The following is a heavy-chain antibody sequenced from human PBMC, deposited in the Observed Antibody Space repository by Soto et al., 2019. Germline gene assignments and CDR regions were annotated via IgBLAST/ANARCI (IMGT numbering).Heavy chain of an antibody. CDR2: ISTNGGST. CDR1: GFTFSSYA. J-gene: IGHJ4*02. CDR3: ANPKTPLDGYKVY. Sequence: GGSLILSCSASGFTFSSYAMHWVRQAPGKGLEYVSSISTNGGSTHYADSVKGRFTVSRDNSKNTLYLQMNSLRAEDTAVYYCANPKTPLDGYKVYWGQGTLVTVSS. D-gene: IGHD5-12*01. V-gene: IGHV3-64*04.